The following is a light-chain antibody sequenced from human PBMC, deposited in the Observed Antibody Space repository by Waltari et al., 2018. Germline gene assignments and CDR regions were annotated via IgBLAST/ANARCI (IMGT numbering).Light chain of an antibody. Sequence: QSVLPQPPSVSGAPGQRVTISCTGSWSNNGAGYDVHWYQQLPGKAPTLLVYGVNTRPPGVPDRFFGSKSGTSASLAIPGLQPEDEADYYCQSYDTSLGVVFGGGTKLTVL. V-gene: IGLV1-40*01. CDR3: QSYDTSLGVV. J-gene: IGLJ2*01. CDR2: GVN. CDR1: WSNNGAGYD.